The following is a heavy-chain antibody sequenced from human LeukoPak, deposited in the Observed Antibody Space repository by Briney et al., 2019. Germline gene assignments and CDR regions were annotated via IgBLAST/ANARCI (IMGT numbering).Heavy chain of an antibody. CDR3: AKLGGHPLHNYYVGV. J-gene: IGHJ6*03. CDR2: ILDSGYST. D-gene: IGHD3-16*01. Sequence: GGSLRLSCAASGFTFSSYAMSWVRQAPGKGLEWVAGILDSGYSTYYANSVKGRFTISRDNSNNTLYLQMNSLRAEDTAVYYCAKLGGHPLHNYYVGVWGKGTTVAVSS. CDR1: GFTFSSYA. V-gene: IGHV3-23*01.